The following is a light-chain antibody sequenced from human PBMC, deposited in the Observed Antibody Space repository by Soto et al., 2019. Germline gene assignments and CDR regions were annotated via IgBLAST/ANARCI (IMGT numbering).Light chain of an antibody. CDR2: DAS. V-gene: IGKV3-11*01. J-gene: IGKJ3*01. Sequence: EIVLTQSPATLSLSPGERATLSCRASQSVNTYLAWYQQKPGQTPRLLLYDASNRAPAIPARFSGFGSGTDFTLPISSLEPEDFAVYYCMQRSNWPCTFGPGTKVDI. CDR1: QSVNTY. CDR3: MQRSNWPCT.